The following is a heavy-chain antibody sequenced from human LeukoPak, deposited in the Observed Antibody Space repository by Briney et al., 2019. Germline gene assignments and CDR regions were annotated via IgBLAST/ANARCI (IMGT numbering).Heavy chain of an antibody. Sequence: SVKVSCKASGGTFSSYAISWVRQAPGQGLEWMGGIIPIFGTANYAQKFQGRVTITADKSTSTAYMELSSLRSEDTAVYYCARLQEDTAMAYDYWGQGTLATVSS. CDR1: GGTFSSYA. D-gene: IGHD5-18*01. CDR3: ARLQEDTAMAYDY. J-gene: IGHJ4*02. V-gene: IGHV1-69*06. CDR2: IIPIFGTA.